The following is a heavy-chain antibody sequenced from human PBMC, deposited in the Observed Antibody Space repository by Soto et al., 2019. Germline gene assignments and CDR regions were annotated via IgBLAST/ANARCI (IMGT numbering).Heavy chain of an antibody. V-gene: IGHV3-9*01. Sequence: GGSLRLSCAASGFTFEDYAMHWVRQAPGKGLEWVSGISWNGGSIGYSGSVKGRFPTSRDNAKNSLYLQMNSLRAEDTALYYCAKDGDSSLYDFWSVYNWFDPWGQGTLVTVPS. CDR2: ISWNGGSI. J-gene: IGHJ5*02. D-gene: IGHD3-3*01. CDR1: GFTFEDYA. CDR3: AKDGDSSLYDFWSVYNWFDP.